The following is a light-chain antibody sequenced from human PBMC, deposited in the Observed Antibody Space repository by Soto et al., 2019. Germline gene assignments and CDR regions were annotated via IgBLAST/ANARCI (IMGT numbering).Light chain of an antibody. J-gene: IGKJ1*01. Sequence: DIELTQSPATLSVSEGDRVTITCRASQSVSTKLAWYQQKPGQAPTLLIYYASNRATGVPARFSGSGSAAAFIPITSSLEPEDFSVYYCQQRSHCPSWTFGQGTKVDIK. CDR3: QQRSHCPSWT. CDR2: YAS. CDR1: QSVSTK. V-gene: IGKV3-11*01.